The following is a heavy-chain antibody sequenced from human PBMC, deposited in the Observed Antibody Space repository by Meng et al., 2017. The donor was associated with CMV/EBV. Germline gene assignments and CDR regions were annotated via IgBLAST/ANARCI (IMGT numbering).Heavy chain of an antibody. CDR2: INSDGSST. CDR1: GFTFSSYW. CDR3: ARNVDYGMDV. J-gene: IGHJ6*02. D-gene: IGHD5-12*01. Sequence: GESLKISCAASGFTFSSYWMHWVRQAPGKGLVWVSRINSDGSSTSYADSVKGRFTISRDNAKNTLYLQMNSLRAEDTAMYYCARNVDYGMDVWGQGTTVTVSS. V-gene: IGHV3-74*01.